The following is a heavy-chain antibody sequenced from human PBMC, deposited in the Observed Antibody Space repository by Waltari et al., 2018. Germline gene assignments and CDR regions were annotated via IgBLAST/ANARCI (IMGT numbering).Heavy chain of an antibody. V-gene: IGHV3-7*01. D-gene: IGHD3-3*01. Sequence: EVQLVESGGGLVQPGGSLRLSCAASGFTFSSYWMSWVRQAPGKGLEWVANIKQDGSEKYYVDSVKGRFTISRDNAKNSLYLQMNSLRAEDTAVYYCARDNALYDFWSGYYLPSSAPGFDYWGQGTLVTVSS. CDR1: GFTFSSYW. J-gene: IGHJ4*02. CDR3: ARDNALYDFWSGYYLPSSAPGFDY. CDR2: IKQDGSEK.